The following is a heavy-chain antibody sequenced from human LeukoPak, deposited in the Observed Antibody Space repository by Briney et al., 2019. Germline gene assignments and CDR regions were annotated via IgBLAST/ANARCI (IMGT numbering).Heavy chain of an antibody. CDR3: ARDLGTMVRGVTQAFDP. D-gene: IGHD3-10*01. CDR1: GGSISSYY. Sequence: SETLSLTCTVSGGSISSYYWSWIRQPAGKGLEWIGRIYTSGSTNYNPSLKSRVTMSVDTSKNQFSLKLSSVTAADTAVYYCARDLGTMVRGVTQAFDPWGQGTLVTVAS. J-gene: IGHJ5*02. CDR2: IYTSGST. V-gene: IGHV4-4*07.